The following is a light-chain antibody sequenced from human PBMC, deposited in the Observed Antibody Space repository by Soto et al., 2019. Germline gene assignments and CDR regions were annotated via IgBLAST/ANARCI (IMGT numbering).Light chain of an antibody. CDR3: QHYSTWLWT. J-gene: IGKJ1*01. CDR2: GAS. V-gene: IGKV3-15*01. CDR1: QSVDSK. Sequence: EIVMTQSPATLSVSPGERATLSCRASQSVDSKLAWYQQKPGQGPRLLIYGASSRATGIPARFSGSGSGTEFTLTISSLQSEDCAVYYCQHYSTWLWTFGQGTKVEI.